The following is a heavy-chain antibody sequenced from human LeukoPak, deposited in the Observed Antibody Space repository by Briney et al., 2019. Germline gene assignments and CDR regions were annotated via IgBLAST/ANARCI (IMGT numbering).Heavy chain of an antibody. J-gene: IGHJ4*02. CDR1: GFTFNTYA. CDR3: ARESGYDTKNDYFDY. Sequence: PGGSLRLSCSASGFTFNTYAMHWVRQAPGKGLEWVAVIYSGGTTYYADSVKGRFTISRDNSKNTLYLQMNSLRAEDTAVYYCARESGYDTKNDYFDYWGQGTLVTVSS. CDR2: IYSGGTT. D-gene: IGHD5-12*01. V-gene: IGHV3-53*01.